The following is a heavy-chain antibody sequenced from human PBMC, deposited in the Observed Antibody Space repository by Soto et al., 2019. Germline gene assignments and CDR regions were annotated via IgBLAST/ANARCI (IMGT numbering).Heavy chain of an antibody. CDR1: GFTFSSYA. CDR3: ARVPQG. CDR2: ISYDGSNK. Sequence: QVQLVESGGGMVQPGRSLRLSCAASGFTFSSYAMHWVRQAPGKGLEWVAVISYDGSNKYYADSVKGRFTISRDNSKNTLYLQMNSLRAEDTAVYYCARVPQGWGQGTLVTVSS. V-gene: IGHV3-30-3*01. J-gene: IGHJ4*02.